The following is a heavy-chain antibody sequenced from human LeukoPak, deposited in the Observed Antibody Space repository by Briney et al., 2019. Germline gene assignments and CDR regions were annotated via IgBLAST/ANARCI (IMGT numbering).Heavy chain of an antibody. V-gene: IGHV4-39*07. CDR2: IYYSGST. CDR3: ARASGYDYLGWFDP. J-gene: IGHJ5*02. D-gene: IGHD5-12*01. CDR1: GGSISSSSYY. Sequence: PAETLSLTCTVSGGSISSSSYYWGWIRQPPVKGLEWIGSIYYSGSTYFNPSLKSRVTISVDTSKNQFSLKLSSVTAADTAVYYCARASGYDYLGWFDPWGQGTLVTVSS.